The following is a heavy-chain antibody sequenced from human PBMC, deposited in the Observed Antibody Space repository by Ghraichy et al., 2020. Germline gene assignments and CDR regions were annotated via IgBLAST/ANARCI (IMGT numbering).Heavy chain of an antibody. CDR3: ARGLGATYPNTLNYFDY. CDR2: TRNKANSYTT. J-gene: IGHJ4*02. CDR1: GFTFSDHY. V-gene: IGHV3-72*01. Sequence: GESLRLSCAASGFTFSDHYMDWVRQAPGKGLEWVGRTRNKANSYTTEYAASVKGRFTISRDDSKNSLYLQMNSLKTEDTAVYYCARGLGATYPNTLNYFDYWGQGTLVTVSS. D-gene: IGHD1-26*01.